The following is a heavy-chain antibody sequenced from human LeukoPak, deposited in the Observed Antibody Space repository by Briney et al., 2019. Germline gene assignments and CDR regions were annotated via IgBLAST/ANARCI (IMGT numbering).Heavy chain of an antibody. V-gene: IGHV3-66*01. CDR3: ARGCYPTGH. CDR2: IYSSGVT. CDR1: GFTVSSDY. D-gene: IGHD3-16*02. J-gene: IGHJ4*02. Sequence: GGSLRLSCAASGFTVSSDYMAWVRQAPGQGLEWVSVIYSSGVTFYADSVKGRFTISRDNSKNTLYLQMNSLRAEDTAVYYCARGCYPTGHWGQGTLVTVSS.